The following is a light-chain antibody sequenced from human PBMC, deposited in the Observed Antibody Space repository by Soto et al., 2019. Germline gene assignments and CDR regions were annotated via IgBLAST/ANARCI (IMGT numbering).Light chain of an antibody. V-gene: IGKV3-15*01. CDR3: QQRGDWPPLT. CDR1: QSISSN. CDR2: DTS. Sequence: EIVMTQSPDMLSVSPGERATLSCRVSQSISSNLAWYQQKPGQAPRLLIYDTSTRATSIPARFSGSGSGTEFTLTISGLQSEDFAVYYCQQRGDWPPLTFGGGTKVEI. J-gene: IGKJ4*02.